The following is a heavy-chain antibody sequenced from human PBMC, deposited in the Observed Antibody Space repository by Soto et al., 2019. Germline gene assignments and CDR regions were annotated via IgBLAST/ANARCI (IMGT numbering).Heavy chain of an antibody. CDR1: GFTFSDYY. CDR3: ASESVPGATDWFDP. Sequence: VQLVESGGGLVKPGGSLRLSCAASGFTFSDYYMSWIRQAPGKGLEWVSDINIRRTYTNDADSVRGRFSISRDNTKSKMFLPMNSLRADDTAVYYCASESVPGATDWFDPWGQGILVTVSS. J-gene: IGHJ5*02. D-gene: IGHD2-2*01. CDR2: INIRRTYT. V-gene: IGHV3-11*05.